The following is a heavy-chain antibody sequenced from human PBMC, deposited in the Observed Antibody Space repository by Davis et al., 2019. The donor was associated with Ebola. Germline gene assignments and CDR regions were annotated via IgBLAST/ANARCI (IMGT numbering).Heavy chain of an antibody. CDR3: ARVGVDIVATIYYYYYGMDV. Sequence: SETLSLTCTVSGGSISSYYWSWIRQPPGKGLEWIGYIYYSGSTNYNPSLKSRVTISVDTSKNQFSLKLSSVTAADTAVYYCARVGVDIVATIYYYYYGMDVWGQGTMVTVSS. CDR2: IYYSGST. CDR1: GGSISSYY. J-gene: IGHJ6*02. V-gene: IGHV4-59*12. D-gene: IGHD5-12*01.